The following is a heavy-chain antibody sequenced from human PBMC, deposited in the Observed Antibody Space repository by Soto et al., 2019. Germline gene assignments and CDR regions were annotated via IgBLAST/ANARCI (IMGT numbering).Heavy chain of an antibody. CDR3: ARTPPVAGSPYFDY. CDR1: GYTFTSDG. J-gene: IGHJ4*02. CDR2: ISAYNGNT. Sequence: ASVKVCYKASGYTFTSDGISWVRQAPGQGLEWMGWISAYNGNTNYAQKLQGRVTMTTDTSTSTAYMELRSLRSDDTAVYYCARTPPVAGSPYFDYWGQGTLVTVSS. D-gene: IGHD6-19*01. V-gene: IGHV1-18*01.